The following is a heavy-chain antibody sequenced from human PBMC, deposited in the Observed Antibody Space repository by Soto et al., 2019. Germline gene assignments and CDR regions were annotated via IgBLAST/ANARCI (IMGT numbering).Heavy chain of an antibody. CDR2: INPNSGGT. Sequence: ASVKVSCKASGYTFTGYYMPWVRQAPGQGLEWMGWINPNSGGTNYAQKFQGRVTMTRDTSISTAYMELSRLRSEDTAVYYCARSRLYYYGSGSYGPWGQGTLVTVSS. D-gene: IGHD3-10*01. V-gene: IGHV1-2*02. J-gene: IGHJ5*02. CDR3: ARSRLYYYGSGSYGP. CDR1: GYTFTGYY.